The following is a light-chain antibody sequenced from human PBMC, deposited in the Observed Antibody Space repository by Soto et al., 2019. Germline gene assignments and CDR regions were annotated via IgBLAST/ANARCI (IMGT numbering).Light chain of an antibody. CDR2: DAT. Sequence: IQMTQSPPTLSASVGDTVTLTCRSSQMIARWLAWYQQKPGTAPRLIIYDATSLQSGVPPRFSATASETDFTLTISSLHPDDFATYYWLQYNTFPHSFGQGTKLEI. CDR3: LQYNTFPHS. CDR1: QMIARW. V-gene: IGKV1-5*01. J-gene: IGKJ2*01.